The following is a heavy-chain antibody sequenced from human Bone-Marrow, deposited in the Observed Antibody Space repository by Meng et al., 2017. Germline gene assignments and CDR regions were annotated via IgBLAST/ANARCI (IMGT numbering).Heavy chain of an antibody. CDR3: TTKQGGDYYYYGMDV. J-gene: IGHJ6*02. V-gene: IGHV3-15*01. CDR2: IKSKTDGGTT. CDR1: GFTFSNAW. D-gene: IGHD3-16*01. Sequence: GESLKISCAASGFTFSNAWMSWVCQAPGKGLEWVGRIKSKTDGGTTDYAAPVKGRFTISRDDSKNTLYLQMNSLKTEDTAVYYCTTKQGGDYYYYGMDVWGQGTTVTVSS.